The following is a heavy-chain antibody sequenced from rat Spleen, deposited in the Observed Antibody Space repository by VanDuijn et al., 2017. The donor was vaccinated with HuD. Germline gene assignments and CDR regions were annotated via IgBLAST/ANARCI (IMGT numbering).Heavy chain of an antibody. CDR3: ARQDWLSY. CDR1: GFTFSSYG. J-gene: IGHJ2*01. Sequence: VQLVESGGGLVQPGKSLKLSCSASGFTFSSYGMHWIRQAPGKGLDWVAYISSSSGTVYADAVKGRFTISRDNSKNTLYLQLSSLKSEGTAIYYCARQDWLSYWGQGVMVTVSS. CDR2: ISSSSGT. V-gene: IGHV5-62*01. D-gene: IGHD1-12*03.